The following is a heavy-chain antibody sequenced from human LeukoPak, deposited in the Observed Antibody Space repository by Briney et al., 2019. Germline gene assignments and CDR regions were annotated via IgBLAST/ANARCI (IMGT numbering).Heavy chain of an antibody. Sequence: GGSLRLSCVASGFTFSSYGMHWVRQAPGKGLEWVAVISYDGSNKYYADSVKGRFTISRDNAKNSLYLQMNSLRAEDTAVYYCAREGYSSSFFDYWGQGTLVTVSS. D-gene: IGHD6-13*01. J-gene: IGHJ4*02. CDR1: GFTFSSYG. CDR2: ISYDGSNK. V-gene: IGHV3-30*03. CDR3: AREGYSSSFFDY.